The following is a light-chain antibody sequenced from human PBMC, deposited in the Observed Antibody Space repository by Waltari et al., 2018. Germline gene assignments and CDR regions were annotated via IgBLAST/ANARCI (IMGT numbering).Light chain of an antibody. CDR1: QSLSNN. CDR2: SAS. CDR3: QQYNLWPLT. J-gene: IGKJ4*01. Sequence: ELVMTQSPVTLSVSPGERATLSCRASQSLSNNVAWYQQKPGQAPRLLIYSASTRATGVPARFSGSGSGTQFTLTISSLQSEDFVVYYCQQYNLWPLTFGGGTRVEIQ. V-gene: IGKV3-15*01.